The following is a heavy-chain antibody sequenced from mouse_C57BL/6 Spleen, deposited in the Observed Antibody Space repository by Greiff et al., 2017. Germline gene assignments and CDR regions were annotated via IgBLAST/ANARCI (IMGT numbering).Heavy chain of an antibody. J-gene: IGHJ2*01. CDR3: AREGGSSYFDY. Sequence: VQLQQSGPVLVKPGASVKMSCKASGYTFTDYYMNWVKQSHGKSLEWIGVINPYNGGTSYNQKFKGKATLTVDKSSSTADMELNSRTSEDSAVYYCAREGGSSYFDYWGQGTTHTVSS. CDR2: INPYNGGT. V-gene: IGHV1-19*01. CDR1: GYTFTDYY. D-gene: IGHD1-1*01.